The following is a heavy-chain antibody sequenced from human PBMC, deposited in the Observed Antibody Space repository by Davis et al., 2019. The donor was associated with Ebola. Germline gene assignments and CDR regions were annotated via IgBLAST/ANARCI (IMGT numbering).Heavy chain of an antibody. CDR2: INSDGSST. V-gene: IGHV3-74*01. Sequence: GESLKISCAASGFTFSSYWMHWVRQAPGKGLVWVSRINSDGSSTSYADSVKGRFTISRDNSKNTLYLQMNSLRDEDTAVYYCARGRPRGDYWGQGTLVTVSS. J-gene: IGHJ4*02. CDR3: ARGRPRGDY. CDR1: GFTFSSYW.